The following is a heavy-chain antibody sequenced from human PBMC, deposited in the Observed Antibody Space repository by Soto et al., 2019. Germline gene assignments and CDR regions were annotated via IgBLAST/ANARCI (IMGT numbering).Heavy chain of an antibody. D-gene: IGHD2-21*02. Sequence: SETLSLTCTFSVVSVYDTRYYCTWIRQPPWKGLEWIGHIDYSGSTNYNPFLKSRVTISVDTSKNQFSLKLSSMTAADTAVYYCARDYGGDIDYWGKGTLGTRLL. CDR2: IDYSGST. V-gene: IGHV4-61*01. CDR3: ARDYGGDIDY. J-gene: IGHJ4*02. CDR1: VVSVYDTRYY.